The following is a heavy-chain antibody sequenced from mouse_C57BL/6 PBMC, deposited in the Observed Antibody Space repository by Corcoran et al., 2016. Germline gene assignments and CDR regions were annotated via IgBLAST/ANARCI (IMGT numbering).Heavy chain of an antibody. CDR3: ARFEYITTVVADY. CDR1: GYTFTDYY. V-gene: IGHV1-26*01. J-gene: IGHJ2*01. Sequence: EVQLQQSGPELVKPGASVKISCKASGYTFTDYYMNWVKQSHGKSLEWIGDINPNNGGTSYNQKFKGKATLTVDKSSSTAYMELRSLTSEDSAVYYCARFEYITTVVADYWGQGTTLTVSS. D-gene: IGHD1-1*01. CDR2: INPNNGGT.